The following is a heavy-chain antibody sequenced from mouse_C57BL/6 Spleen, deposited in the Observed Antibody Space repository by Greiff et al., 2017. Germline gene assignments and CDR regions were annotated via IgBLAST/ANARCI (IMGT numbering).Heavy chain of an antibody. Sequence: VNVVESGAELMKPGASVKLSCKASGYTFTSYWMHWVKQRPGRGLEWIGRIDPNSGGTKYNEKFKSKATLTVDKPSSTAYMQLSSLTSEDSAFYYCARTTVGGNFDYWGQGTTLTVSS. J-gene: IGHJ2*01. CDR2: IDPNSGGT. D-gene: IGHD1-1*01. CDR1: GYTFTSYW. V-gene: IGHV1-72*01. CDR3: ARTTVGGNFDY.